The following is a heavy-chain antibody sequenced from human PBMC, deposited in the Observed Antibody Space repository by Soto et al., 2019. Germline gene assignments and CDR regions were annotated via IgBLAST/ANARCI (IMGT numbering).Heavy chain of an antibody. V-gene: IGHV4-39*01. CDR2: IYFSGST. J-gene: IGHJ4*02. CDR1: GVSISSSSYY. Sequence: SETLSLTCTVSGVSISSSSYYWGWIRQTPGKGLEWIGTIYFSGSTYYNPSLKSRVTISVDRSKNQFSLNLTSVTAADTAVYYCARHGSYWGPGTLVTVSS. CDR3: ARHGSY.